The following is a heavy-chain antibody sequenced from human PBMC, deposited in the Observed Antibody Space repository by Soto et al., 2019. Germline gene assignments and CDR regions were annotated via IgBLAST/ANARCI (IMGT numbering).Heavy chain of an antibody. CDR3: AQDNAANYGSGAPPPGDYSVMDV. CDR1: GFSFSDCG. CDR2: ISYDGSNK. D-gene: IGHD3-10*01. V-gene: IGHV3-30*18. Sequence: GRSLRLSCAASGFSFSDCGMHWVRQAPGKGLEWVAVISYDGSNKYYADSVKGRFTISRDNSKNTLYLQMNTPRAEDTALYDCAQDNAANYGSGAPPPGDYSVMDVWGQGTTVAVSS. J-gene: IGHJ6*02.